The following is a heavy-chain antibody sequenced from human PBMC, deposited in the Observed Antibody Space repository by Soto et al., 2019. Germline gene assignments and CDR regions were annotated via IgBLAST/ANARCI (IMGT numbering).Heavy chain of an antibody. D-gene: IGHD3-22*01. Sequence: LRLSCAASGFTVSSYWMSWVRQAPGKGLDWVANIKQDGSEKYYVDSVKGRFTISRDNAKNSLYLQMNSLRAEDTAVYYCARVVAYYYDSSGYTDAFDIAGQGTRSQS. CDR3: ARVVAYYYDSSGYTDAFDI. CDR2: IKQDGSEK. V-gene: IGHV3-7*01. CDR1: GFTVSSYW. J-gene: IGHJ3*02.